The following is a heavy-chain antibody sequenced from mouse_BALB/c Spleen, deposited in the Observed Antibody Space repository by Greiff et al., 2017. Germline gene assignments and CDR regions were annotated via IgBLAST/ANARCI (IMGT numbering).Heavy chain of an antibody. V-gene: IGHV5-12-2*01. Sequence: EVQGVESGGGLVKPGGSLKLSCAASGFTFSSYAMSWVRQTPEKRLEWVAYISNGGGSTYYPDTVKGRFTISRDNAKNTLYLQMSSLKSEDTAMYYCARTRGPYAMDYWGQGTSVTVSS. CDR2: ISNGGGST. CDR1: GFTFSSYA. CDR3: ARTRGPYAMDY. J-gene: IGHJ4*01.